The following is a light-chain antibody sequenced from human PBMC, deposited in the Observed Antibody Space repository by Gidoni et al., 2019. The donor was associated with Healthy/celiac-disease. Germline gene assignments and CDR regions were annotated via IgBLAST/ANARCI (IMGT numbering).Light chain of an antibody. CDR1: QAISNY. V-gene: IGKV1-27*01. J-gene: IGKJ3*01. CDR3: QKYNSALVT. CDR2: AAS. Sequence: DLQMTQSPSSLSASVGDRVTITCRASQAISNYLAWYQQKPGKVPKLLIYAASTLQSGVPSRFSGSGSGTDFTLTISSLQPEDVATYYCQKYNSALVTFGPGTKVDIK.